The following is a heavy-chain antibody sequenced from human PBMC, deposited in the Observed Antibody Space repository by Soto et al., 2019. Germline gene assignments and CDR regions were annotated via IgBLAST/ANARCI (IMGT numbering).Heavy chain of an antibody. D-gene: IGHD3-10*01. CDR3: AKDRAWQSGRYYYGMDV. Sequence: QVQLVESGGGDVQPGRSVRLSCAASGFTFSKYGMHWVRQVRGKGLEWVAANSYDASIQHLADSVKGRFTISRDNSKNTLYLHMNSLTTEDTALYYCAKDRAWQSGRYYYGMDVWGQGTTVTVTS. CDR1: GFTFSKYG. J-gene: IGHJ6*02. CDR2: NSYDASIQ. V-gene: IGHV3-30*18.